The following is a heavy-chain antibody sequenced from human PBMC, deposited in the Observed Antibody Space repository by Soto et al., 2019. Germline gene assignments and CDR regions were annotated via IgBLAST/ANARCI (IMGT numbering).Heavy chain of an antibody. CDR3: AKDVIYSNYYYYGMDV. J-gene: IGHJ6*02. Sequence: GSLRLSCAASGFTFSSYAMSWVRQSPVNGLEWFSAISGSGGSTYYADSVKGRFTISRDNSKNTLYLQMNSLRAEDTAVYYCAKDVIYSNYYYYGMDVWGQGTTVTVSS. CDR2: ISGSGGST. V-gene: IGHV3-23*01. CDR1: GFTFSSYA. D-gene: IGHD4-4*01.